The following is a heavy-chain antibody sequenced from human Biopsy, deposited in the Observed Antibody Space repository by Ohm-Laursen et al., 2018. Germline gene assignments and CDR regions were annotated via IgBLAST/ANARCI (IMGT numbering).Heavy chain of an antibody. V-gene: IGHV1-2*02. CDR1: GYTFTAYF. CDR3: ARDYGDSPDY. D-gene: IGHD4-17*01. Sequence: SVKVSCKASGYTFTAYFIHWVRQAPGQGLEWLGWTNPNNGATYYTQTFQGRVTLTRDTSISTAYMDLTRLRSDDTAVYYCARDYGDSPDYWGQGTLVTVSS. J-gene: IGHJ4*02. CDR2: TNPNNGAT.